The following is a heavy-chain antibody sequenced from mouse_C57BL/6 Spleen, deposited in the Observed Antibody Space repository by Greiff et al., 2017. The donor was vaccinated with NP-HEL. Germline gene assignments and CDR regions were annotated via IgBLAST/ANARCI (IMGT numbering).Heavy chain of an antibody. CDR3: AGDYGGRYWYFDV. CDR2: IHPNSGST. V-gene: IGHV1-64*01. D-gene: IGHD1-1*01. Sequence: QVQLQQPGAELVKPGASVKLSCKASGYTFTSYWMHWVKQRPGQGLEWIGMIHPNSGSTNYNEKFKSKATLTVDKSSSTAYMQLSSLTSEDSAVYYCAGDYGGRYWYFDVWGTGTTVTVSS. CDR1: GYTFTSYW. J-gene: IGHJ1*03.